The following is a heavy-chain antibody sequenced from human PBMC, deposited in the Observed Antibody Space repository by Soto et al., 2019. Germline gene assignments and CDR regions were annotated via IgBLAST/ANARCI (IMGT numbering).Heavy chain of an antibody. CDR2: ISGSGGST. CDR1: GFTFSSYA. J-gene: IGHJ1*01. Sequence: GGSLRLSCAASGFTFSSYAMSWVRQAPGKGLEWVSAISGSGGSTYYADSVKGRFTISRDNSKNTLYLQMNSLRAEDTAVYDCAKDAVIAVAGTVQYFHHWGQGTLVTVSS. CDR3: AKDAVIAVAGTVQYFHH. D-gene: IGHD6-19*01. V-gene: IGHV3-23*01.